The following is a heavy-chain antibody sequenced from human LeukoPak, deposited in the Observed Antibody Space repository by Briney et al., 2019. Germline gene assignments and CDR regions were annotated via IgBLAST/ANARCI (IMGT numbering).Heavy chain of an antibody. CDR2: ISSSGSTI. V-gene: IGHV3-48*03. CDR1: GFTFSSYE. J-gene: IGHJ4*02. Sequence: GGSLRLSCAASGFTFSSYEMNWVRQAPGKGLEWFSYISSSGSTIYYADSVKGRFTISRDNAKNSLYLQMNSLRAEDTAVYYCARTPLSPYDSSGYGDYWGQGTLVTVSS. CDR3: ARTPLSPYDSSGYGDY. D-gene: IGHD3-22*01.